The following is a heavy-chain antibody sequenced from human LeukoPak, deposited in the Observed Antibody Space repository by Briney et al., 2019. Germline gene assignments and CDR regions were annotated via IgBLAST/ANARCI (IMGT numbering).Heavy chain of an antibody. CDR2: IIPIFGTA. CDR3: VAARPRQRFFDY. Sequence: GSSVKVSCKASGGTFSSYAISWVRQAPGQGLEWMGGIIPIFGTANYAQKFQGRVTITADESTSTAYMELSSLRSEDTAAYYCVAARPRQRFFDYWGQGTLVTVSS. V-gene: IGHV1-69*01. D-gene: IGHD6-6*01. CDR1: GGTFSSYA. J-gene: IGHJ4*02.